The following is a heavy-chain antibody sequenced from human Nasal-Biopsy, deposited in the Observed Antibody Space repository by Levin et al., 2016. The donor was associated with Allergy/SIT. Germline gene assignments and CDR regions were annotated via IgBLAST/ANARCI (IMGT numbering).Heavy chain of an antibody. CDR3: AREPCSDVNCNRYYYSGMDV. D-gene: IGHD2-15*01. Sequence: SVKVSCKASGGTFNAFTINWVRQAPGQGLEWMGGIIPTFGAASYAQNFQDRVTITADESTSTAYMELSSLRSEDTAIYYCAREPCSDVNCNRYYYSGMDVWGQGTTVTVSS. V-gene: IGHV1-69*13. CDR2: IIPTFGAA. CDR1: GGTFNAFT. J-gene: IGHJ6*02.